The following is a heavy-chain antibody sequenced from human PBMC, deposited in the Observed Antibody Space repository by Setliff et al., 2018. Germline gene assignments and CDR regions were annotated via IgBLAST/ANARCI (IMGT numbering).Heavy chain of an antibody. CDR1: GYTFSHSG. D-gene: IGHD2-8*01. CDR3: ARLVRYCSKTTCQTASGAEL. J-gene: IGHJ4*02. CDR2: ISVYTGNT. Sequence: ASVKVSCKASGYTFSHSGITWVRQAPGQGLEWMGWISVYTGNTNYAPKLQGRVTMTTDASTSTAYMELRGLTSDDTAVYYCARLVRYCSKTTCQTASGAELWGQGTLVTVSS. V-gene: IGHV1-18*01.